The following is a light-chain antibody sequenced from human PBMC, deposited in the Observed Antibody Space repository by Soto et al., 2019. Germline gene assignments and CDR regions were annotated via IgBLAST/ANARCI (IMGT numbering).Light chain of an antibody. J-gene: IGKJ2*01. V-gene: IGKV3-20*01. CDR2: GIS. CDR3: QQYSSLPHT. Sequence: ESGLTQSPGTLSLSPGERATLSCRASQSVSNRYFAWYQQKPGQAPRLLIYGISNRATGIPDRFSGSGAGTDFTLTSSRLEPEDLVLYYCQQYSSLPHTLGQGTKLEV. CDR1: QSVSNRY.